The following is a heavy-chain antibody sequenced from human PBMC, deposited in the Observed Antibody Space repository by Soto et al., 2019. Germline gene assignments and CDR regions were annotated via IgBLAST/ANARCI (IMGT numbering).Heavy chain of an antibody. CDR2: INHSGST. CDR3: ARGASLGIAARYFDY. J-gene: IGHJ4*02. Sequence: SETLSLTCAVYGGSFSGYYWSWIRQPPGKGLEWIGEINHSGSTNYNPSLKSRVTISVDTSKNQFSLKLSSVTAADTAVYYCARGASLGIAARYFDYWGQGTLVTVSA. V-gene: IGHV4-34*01. CDR1: GGSFSGYY. D-gene: IGHD6-6*01.